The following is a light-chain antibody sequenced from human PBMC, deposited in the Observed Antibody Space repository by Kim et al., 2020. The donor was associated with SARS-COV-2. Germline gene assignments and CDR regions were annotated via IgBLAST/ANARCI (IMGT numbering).Light chain of an antibody. CDR3: QAWDSSTAWV. CDR2: QDS. J-gene: IGLJ3*02. CDR1: QLADKY. Sequence: VSPGRTASITCSGDQLADKYASCYQQKPGRSPVLVIYQDSKRPSGIPERFSGSNSGNTATLTISGTQAMDEADYYCQAWDSSTAWVFGGGTKLTVL. V-gene: IGLV3-1*01.